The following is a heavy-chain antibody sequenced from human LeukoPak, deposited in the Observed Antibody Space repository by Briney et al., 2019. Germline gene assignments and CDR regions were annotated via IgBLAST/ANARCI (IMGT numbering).Heavy chain of an antibody. Sequence: GGSLRLSCAASGFTFSDFYMSWIRQAPGKGLEWVSYISSSGSTKYYADSVKGRFTISRDNAKNSLYLQMNSLRAEDTAVYYCARVSIAVAGHNDYWGQGTLVTVSS. CDR2: ISSSGSTK. J-gene: IGHJ4*02. CDR1: GFTFSDFY. CDR3: ARVSIAVAGHNDY. D-gene: IGHD6-19*01. V-gene: IGHV3-11*01.